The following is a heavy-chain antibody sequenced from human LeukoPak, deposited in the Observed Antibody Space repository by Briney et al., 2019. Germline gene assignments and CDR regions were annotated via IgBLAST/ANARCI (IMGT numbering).Heavy chain of an antibody. V-gene: IGHV4-59*08. D-gene: IGHD2-8*01. Sequence: PSETLSLTCTVSGGSISSYYWSWIRQPPGKGLEWIGYIYYSGNTNYNPSLKSRVTISIDTSKNQFSLKLSSVSAADTAVYYCARTSVDCTNGVCPYYFDYWGQGTLVTVSS. J-gene: IGHJ4*02. CDR1: GGSISSYY. CDR3: ARTSVDCTNGVCPYYFDY. CDR2: IYYSGNT.